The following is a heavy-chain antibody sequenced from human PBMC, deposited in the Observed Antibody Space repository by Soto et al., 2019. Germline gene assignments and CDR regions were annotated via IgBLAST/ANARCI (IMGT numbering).Heavy chain of an antibody. CDR2: IFPGDSDT. CDR1: GYTFTSYW. J-gene: IGHJ4*02. V-gene: IGHV5-51*01. Sequence: PGESLTISCEGSGYTFTSYWIAWVRQMPGKGLEWMGIIFPGDSDTRYNPSFQGQVTISADKSIRTAYLQWSSLKASDTALYYCARRAYSTEDLDYWGQGTPVTVSS. D-gene: IGHD6-13*01. CDR3: ARRAYSTEDLDY.